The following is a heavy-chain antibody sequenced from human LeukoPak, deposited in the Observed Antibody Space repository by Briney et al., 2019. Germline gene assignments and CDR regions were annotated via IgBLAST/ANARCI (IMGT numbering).Heavy chain of an antibody. CDR2: IYYSGST. J-gene: IGHJ5*02. CDR3: ARAGGTTSWFDP. D-gene: IGHD1-7*01. V-gene: IGHV4-31*03. CDR1: GGSIIDYY. Sequence: LSLTCTVPGGSIIDYYWSWIRQHPGKGLEWIGYIYYSGSTYYNPSLKSRVTISVDTSKNQFSLKLSSVTAADTAVYYCARAGGTTSWFDPWGQGTLVTVSS.